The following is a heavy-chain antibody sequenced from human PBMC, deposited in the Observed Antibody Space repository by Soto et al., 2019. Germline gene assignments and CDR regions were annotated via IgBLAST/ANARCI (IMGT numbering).Heavy chain of an antibody. CDR3: ARSQGSSTSLEIYYYYYYGMEV. V-gene: IGHV1-69*01. D-gene: IGHD2-2*01. J-gene: IGHJ6*02. CDR1: GGTFSSYA. CDR2: IIPISGTA. Sequence: QVHLVQSGAEVKKPGSSVKVSCKASGGTFSSYAISWVRQAPGQGLEWMGGIIPISGTANYAQKFQGRVTITADESTSTAYMELSSLRSEDAAVYYCARSQGSSTSLEIYYYYYYGMEVWGQGTTVTVSS.